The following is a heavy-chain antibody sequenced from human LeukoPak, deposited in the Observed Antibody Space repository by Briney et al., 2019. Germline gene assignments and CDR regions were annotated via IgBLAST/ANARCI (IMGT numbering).Heavy chain of an antibody. V-gene: IGHV4-34*01. CDR3: ARGPCYPRRSSSTSCYYLL. CDR1: GGSFSGYY. CDR2: INHSGSI. D-gene: IGHD2-2*01. J-gene: IGHJ4*02. Sequence: SETLSLTCAVYGGSFSGYYWSWIRQPPGKGLEWIGEINHSGSINYNPSLKSRVTISVDTSKNQFSLKLSSVTAADTAVYYCARGPCYPRRSSSTSCYYLLWGQGTLVTVSS.